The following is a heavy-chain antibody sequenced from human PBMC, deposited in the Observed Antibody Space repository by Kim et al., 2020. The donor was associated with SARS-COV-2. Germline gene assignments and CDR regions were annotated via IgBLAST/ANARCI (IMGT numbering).Heavy chain of an antibody. Sequence: ASVKVSCKASGYTFTSYYMHWVRQAPGQGLEWMGIINPSGGSTSYAQKFQGRVTMTRDTSTSTVYMELSSLRSEDTAVYYCAREREDIATYYYYYGMDVWGQGTTVTVSS. D-gene: IGHD2-15*01. V-gene: IGHV1-46*01. CDR2: INPSGGST. CDR1: GYTFTSYY. CDR3: AREREDIATYYYYYGMDV. J-gene: IGHJ6*02.